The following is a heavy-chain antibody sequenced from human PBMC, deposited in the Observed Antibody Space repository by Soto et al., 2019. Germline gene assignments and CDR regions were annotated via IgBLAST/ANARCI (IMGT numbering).Heavy chain of an antibody. CDR2: IYYSGST. CDR3: VRRRNYCSGGSCGLGP. Sequence: QLQLQESGPGLVKPSETLSLTCTVSGGSISSSSYYWGWIRQPPGKGLEWIGSIYYSGSTYYNPSVNRRVTLSVHTPEHQPSLTLGAVTAADRAGYYCVRRRNYCSGGSCGLGPLGPGTLVTVSS. CDR1: GGSISSSSYY. D-gene: IGHD2-15*01. V-gene: IGHV4-39*01. J-gene: IGHJ5*02.